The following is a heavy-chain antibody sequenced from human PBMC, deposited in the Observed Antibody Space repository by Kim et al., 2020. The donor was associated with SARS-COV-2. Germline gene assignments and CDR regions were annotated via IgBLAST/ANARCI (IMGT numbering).Heavy chain of an antibody. CDR2: ISPNSGGT. V-gene: IGHV1-2*06. D-gene: IGHD3-10*01. Sequence: ASVKVSCKSSGYTFTGDHMHWVRQAPGQGPEWMGRISPNSGGTKYAQKFQGRVTMTRDTSSSTAHMELSRLRSDDTAVYYCARGELLWFGDLWGQRTPVT. J-gene: IGHJ4*02. CDR1: GYTFTGDH. CDR3: ARGELLWFGDL.